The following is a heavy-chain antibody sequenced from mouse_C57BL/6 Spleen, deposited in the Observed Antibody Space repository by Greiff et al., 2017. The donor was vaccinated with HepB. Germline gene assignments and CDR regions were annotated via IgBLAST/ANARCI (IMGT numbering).Heavy chain of an antibody. CDR2: IRLKSDNYAT. Sequence: EVQLQESGGGLVQPGGSMKLSCVASGFTFSNYWMNWVRQSPEKGLEWVAQIRLKSDNYATHYAVSVKGRFTISRDDSKSSVYLQMNNLRAEDTGIYYCTGGTVVASYWYFDVWGTGTTVTVSS. D-gene: IGHD1-1*01. J-gene: IGHJ1*03. CDR3: TGGTVVASYWYFDV. V-gene: IGHV6-3*01. CDR1: GFTFSNYW.